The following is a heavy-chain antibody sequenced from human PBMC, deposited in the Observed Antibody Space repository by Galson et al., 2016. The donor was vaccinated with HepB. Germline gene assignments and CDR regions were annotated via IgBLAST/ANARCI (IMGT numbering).Heavy chain of an antibody. J-gene: IGHJ4*02. Sequence: SVKVSCKASGYTFTGYYMNWVRQAXGQGLXXMGXINPNSGGTNYAQKFQGWVTMTRDTSISTAYMELSRLRSDDTAVYFCARRDDRVLDYWGQGTLVTVSS. CDR3: ARRDDRVLDY. V-gene: IGHV1-2*04. D-gene: IGHD2-15*01. CDR2: INPNSGGT. CDR1: GYTFTGYY.